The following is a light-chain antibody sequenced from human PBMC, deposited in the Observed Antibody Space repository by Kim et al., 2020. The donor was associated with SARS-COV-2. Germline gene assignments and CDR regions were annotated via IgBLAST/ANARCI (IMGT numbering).Light chain of an antibody. J-gene: IGLJ1*01. CDR1: SSDVGGYNY. V-gene: IGLV2-14*03. CDR3: SSYTSSSTYV. Sequence: HSALTQPASVSGSPGQSITISCTGTSSDVGGYNYVSWYQQHPGKAPKLMIYDVSNRPSGVSNRFSASKSGNTASLTISGLQPEDEADYSCSSYTSSSTYVFGAGTKVTVL. CDR2: DVS.